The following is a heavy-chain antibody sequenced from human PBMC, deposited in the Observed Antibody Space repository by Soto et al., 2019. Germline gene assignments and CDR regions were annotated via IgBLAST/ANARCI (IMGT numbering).Heavy chain of an antibody. CDR3: ARNLFCSSSSCPYYYYMDV. D-gene: IGHD2-2*01. V-gene: IGHV3-11*01. Sequence: QVQLVESGGGLVKPGGSLRLSCAASGFTFSDYYMSWIRQAPGKGLEWVSYISSSGSSISYADSVKGRFTITRDNAKNSVFLQMNSLRAEDTAVYYCARNLFCSSSSCPYYYYMDVWGKGTTVTVSS. CDR2: ISSSGSSI. CDR1: GFTFSDYY. J-gene: IGHJ6*03.